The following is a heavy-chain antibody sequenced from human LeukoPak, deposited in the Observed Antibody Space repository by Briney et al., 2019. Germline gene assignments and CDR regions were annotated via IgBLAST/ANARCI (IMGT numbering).Heavy chain of an antibody. CDR3: ARERESSGPSSLDP. Sequence: ASVKVSCKASGYIFTGHYMQWVRQAPGQGLEWMGWINVNSGGTKYAPRFEGRVTMTRDTSKTTAYMELRGLRSDDTAVYYCARERESSGPSSLDPWGQGTLVTASS. CDR2: INVNSGGT. D-gene: IGHD3-22*01. CDR1: GYIFTGHY. V-gene: IGHV1-2*02. J-gene: IGHJ5*02.